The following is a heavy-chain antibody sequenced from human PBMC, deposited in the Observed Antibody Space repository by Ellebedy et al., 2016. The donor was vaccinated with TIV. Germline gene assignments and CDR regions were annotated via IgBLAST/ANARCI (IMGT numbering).Heavy chain of an antibody. V-gene: IGHV1-18*04. CDR3: SRTRYSSSWPDF. J-gene: IGHJ4*02. CDR2: ISSHNGNS. Sequence: AASVKVSCKASGYKFINYGYTWVRQAPGQGLEWVGYISSHNGNSNYGKNFEGRVTMTTDRPTATVFMDLGSLRSDDTAMYYCSRTRYSSSWPDFWGQGTLVTVSS. CDR1: GYKFINYG. D-gene: IGHD5-18*01.